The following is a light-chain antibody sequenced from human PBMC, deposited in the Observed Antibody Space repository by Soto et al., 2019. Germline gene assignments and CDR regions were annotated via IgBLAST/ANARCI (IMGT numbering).Light chain of an antibody. CDR2: EVN. V-gene: IGLV2-14*01. CDR3: CSSAPESTYV. CDR1: SSDIGAYDY. J-gene: IGLJ1*01. Sequence: QSALTQPASLSGSPGQSITISCTGTSSDIGAYDYVSWFQQHPGKAPKLMISEVNNRPSGASNRFSASTSGNAASLTISGLQADDEADYFCCSSAPESTYVCGTGTKV.